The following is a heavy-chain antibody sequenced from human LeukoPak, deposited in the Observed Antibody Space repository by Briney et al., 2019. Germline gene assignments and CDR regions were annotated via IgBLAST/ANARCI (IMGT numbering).Heavy chain of an antibody. Sequence: GSSVKVSCKASGGTFSSHAISWVRQAPGQGLEWMGRIIPILGIANYAQKFQGRVTITADKSTSTAYMELSSLRSEDTAVYYCASYGDSKTAPDAFDIWGQGTMVTVSS. CDR2: IIPILGIA. D-gene: IGHD4-17*01. CDR3: ASYGDSKTAPDAFDI. J-gene: IGHJ3*02. V-gene: IGHV1-69*04. CDR1: GGTFSSHA.